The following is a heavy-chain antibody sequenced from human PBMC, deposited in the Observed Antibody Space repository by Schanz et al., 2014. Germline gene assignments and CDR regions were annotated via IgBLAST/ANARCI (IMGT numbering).Heavy chain of an antibody. V-gene: IGHV3-30*18. D-gene: IGHD3-3*01. Sequence: VQLVESGGGLVQPGGSLRLSCAASGFTFNNYDMNWVRLVPGKGLEWVAVISDDGSNHYYPDSVKGRFTISRDNSKNTLYLQMNSLRSEDTAVYYCAKDVDFWSGYYLDYWGQGTLVTVSS. CDR2: ISDDGSNH. CDR1: GFTFNNYD. CDR3: AKDVDFWSGYYLDY. J-gene: IGHJ4*02.